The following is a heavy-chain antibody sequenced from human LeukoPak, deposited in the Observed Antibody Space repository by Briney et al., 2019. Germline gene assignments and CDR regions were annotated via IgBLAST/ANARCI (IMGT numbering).Heavy chain of an antibody. J-gene: IGHJ4*02. CDR1: GGSISSNSYY. Sequence: SETLSLTCTVSGGSISSNSYYWGWIRQPPGKGLEWIGEINHSGSTNYNPSLKSRVTISVDTSKNQFSLKLSSVTAADTAVYYCARQRTTVTYRYFDYWGQGTLVTVSS. V-gene: IGHV4-39*07. CDR3: ARQRTTVTYRYFDY. CDR2: INHSGST. D-gene: IGHD4-17*01.